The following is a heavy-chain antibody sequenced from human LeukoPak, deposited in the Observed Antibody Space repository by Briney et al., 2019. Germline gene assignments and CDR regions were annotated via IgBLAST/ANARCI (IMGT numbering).Heavy chain of an antibody. D-gene: IGHD3-22*01. CDR1: GDSISSGGYY. CDR3: ARYCYYYDSSGYYNKGFDY. Sequence: PSDTLSLTCTVSGDSISSGGYYWTWIRQHPGKGLEWNGYIYYSESTYYNPSRKSRVTISVDTAKNQFSLKLSSVTAADTAVYYCARYCYYYDSSGYYNKGFDYWGQGTLVTVSS. CDR2: IYYSEST. V-gene: IGHV4-31*03. J-gene: IGHJ4*02.